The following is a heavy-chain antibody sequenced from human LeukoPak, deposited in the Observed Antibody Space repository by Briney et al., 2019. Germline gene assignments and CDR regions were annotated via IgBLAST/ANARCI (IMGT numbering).Heavy chain of an antibody. V-gene: IGHV3-23*01. J-gene: IGHJ3*02. CDR1: GFTFRSST. CDR2: ISGSGGST. CDR3: ARVEGWSEPPGPAFDI. D-gene: IGHD2-15*01. Sequence: PGGSLRLSCAASGFTFRSSTMNWVRQAPGKGLEWVSAISGSGGSTYYADSVKGRFTISRDNSKNTLYLQMNSLRAEDTAVYYCARVEGWSEPPGPAFDIWGQGTMVTVSS.